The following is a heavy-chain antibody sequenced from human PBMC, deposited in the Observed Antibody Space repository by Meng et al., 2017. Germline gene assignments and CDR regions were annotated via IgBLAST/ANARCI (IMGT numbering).Heavy chain of an antibody. Sequence: GESLKISCAASGFTCSSYAMSWVRQAPGKGLEWVSDISSSGSTIYYADSVKGRFTISRDNAKNSLYLQMNSLRAEDTAVYYCARALIYGDYGSYYYYYYGMDVWGQGTTVTVSS. V-gene: IGHV3-48*03. D-gene: IGHD4-17*01. J-gene: IGHJ6*02. CDR1: GFTCSSYA. CDR3: ARALIYGDYGSYYYYYYGMDV. CDR2: ISSSGSTI.